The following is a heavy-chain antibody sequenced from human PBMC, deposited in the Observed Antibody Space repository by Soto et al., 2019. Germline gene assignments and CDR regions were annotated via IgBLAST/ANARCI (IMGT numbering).Heavy chain of an antibody. D-gene: IGHD6-19*01. V-gene: IGHV4-31*03. CDR1: GGSISSGGYY. Sequence: QVQLQESGPGLVKPSQTLSLTCTVSGGSISSGGYYWSWLRQHPGKGLEWIAYIYYSGSTYSNPSTKSRVTISVDTFKNQFSLTLSSVTAADTAVYYCARATVAGTLGSGYWGQGTLVTVSS. CDR3: ARATVAGTLGSGY. J-gene: IGHJ4*02. CDR2: IYYSGST.